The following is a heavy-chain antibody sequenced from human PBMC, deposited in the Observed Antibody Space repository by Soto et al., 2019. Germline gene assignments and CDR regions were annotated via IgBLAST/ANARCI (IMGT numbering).Heavy chain of an antibody. CDR1: GYTLTELS. CDR3: ATDLSGYVWYAFDI. V-gene: IGHV1-24*01. J-gene: IGHJ3*02. CDR2: FDPEDGET. D-gene: IGHD5-12*01. Sequence: ASVKVSCKVSGYTLTELSMHWVRQAPGKGLEWMGGFDPEDGETIYAQKFQGRVTMTEDTSTDTAYMELSSLRSEDTAVYYCATDLSGYVWYAFDIWGQGTMVTVSS.